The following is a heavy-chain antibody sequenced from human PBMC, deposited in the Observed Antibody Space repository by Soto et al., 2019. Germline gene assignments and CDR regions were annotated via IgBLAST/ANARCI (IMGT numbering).Heavy chain of an antibody. CDR1: GFTVSGKKY. D-gene: IGHD3-10*01. CDR3: ATWHLREHAYDI. V-gene: IGHV3-53*01. Sequence: GSLRLSCAAFGFTVSGKKYVAWVRQAPGKGLEWVSALYDLDGTYYADSVKGRFTTSSDSSRTTVYLQMNDLRPDDTAVYSCATWHLREHAYDIWGQGTTVTVSS. J-gene: IGHJ3*02. CDR2: LYDLDGT.